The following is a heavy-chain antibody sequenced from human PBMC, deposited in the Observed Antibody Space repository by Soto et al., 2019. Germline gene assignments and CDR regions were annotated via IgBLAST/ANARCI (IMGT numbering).Heavy chain of an antibody. CDR2: IIPIFGTA. V-gene: IGHV1-69*13. CDR1: GGTFSSYA. J-gene: IGHJ6*02. CDR3: ASSSLYGMDV. Sequence: SVKVSCKASGGTFSSYAISWVRQAPGQGLEWMGGIIPIFGTANYAQKFQGRVTITADESTSAAYMELSSLRSEDTAVYYCASSSLYGMDVWGQGTTVTVSS.